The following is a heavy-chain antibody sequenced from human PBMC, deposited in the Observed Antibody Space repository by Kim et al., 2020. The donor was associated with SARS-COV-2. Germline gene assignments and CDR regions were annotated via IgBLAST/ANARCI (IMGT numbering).Heavy chain of an antibody. D-gene: IGHD6-13*01. Sequence: GGSLRLSCSASGFTFSNYVMHWVRQAPGKGLEYVSGISTDGGSTYYADSVKGRFTVSRDNYKNTLYLQMSGLRAEDTAVYYCVKGGYSSSWYRGDYWGQGSLVTVSS. CDR3: VKGGYSSSWYRGDY. V-gene: IGHV3-64D*09. CDR1: GFTFSNYV. CDR2: ISTDGGST. J-gene: IGHJ4*02.